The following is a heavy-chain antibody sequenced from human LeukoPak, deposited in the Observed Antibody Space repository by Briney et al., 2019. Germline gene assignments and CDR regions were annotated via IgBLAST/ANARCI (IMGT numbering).Heavy chain of an antibody. D-gene: IGHD5-24*01. CDR1: GFTFSSYG. CDR3: ARDYGDGYKGAFDI. J-gene: IGHJ3*02. Sequence: PGRSLRLSCAASGFTFSSYGMHWVRQAPGKGLEWVAVIWYDGSNKYYADSVKGRFTISRDNSKNTLYLQMSSLRAEDTAVYYCARDYGDGYKGAFDIWGQGTMVTVSS. CDR2: IWYDGSNK. V-gene: IGHV3-33*01.